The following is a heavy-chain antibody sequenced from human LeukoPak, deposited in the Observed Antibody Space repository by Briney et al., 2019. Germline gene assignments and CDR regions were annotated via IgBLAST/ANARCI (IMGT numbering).Heavy chain of an antibody. D-gene: IGHD3-10*01. J-gene: IGHJ4*02. V-gene: IGHV3-23*01. Sequence: GGSLRLSCAASGFTFSSYAMGWVRQAPGKGLEWVSAISGSGGSTYYADSVKGRFTISRDNSKNTLYLQMNSLRAEDTAVYYCARGPRFGELLHYWGQGTLVTVSS. CDR1: GFTFSSYA. CDR3: ARGPRFGELLHY. CDR2: ISGSGGST.